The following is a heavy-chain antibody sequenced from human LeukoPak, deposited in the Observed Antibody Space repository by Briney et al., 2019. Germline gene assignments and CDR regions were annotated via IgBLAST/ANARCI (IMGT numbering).Heavy chain of an antibody. CDR3: ARSGGDYYYYYYMDV. CDR2: IYTSGST. CDR1: GGSISSGSYY. Sequence: PQTLSLTCTVSGGSISSGSYYWGSIRHPAGEGRGWHGLIYTSGSTNYNPYLKSRVTISVDKSKNQFSLKVSSVTAADKAVYYCARSGGDYYYYYYMDVWGKGATVTVSS. V-gene: IGHV4-61*02. D-gene: IGHD2-15*01. J-gene: IGHJ6*03.